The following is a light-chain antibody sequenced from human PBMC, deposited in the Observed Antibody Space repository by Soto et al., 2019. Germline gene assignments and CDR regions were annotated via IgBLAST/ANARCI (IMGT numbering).Light chain of an antibody. CDR3: QQRVNWLWT. J-gene: IGKJ1*01. V-gene: IGKV3-11*01. CDR2: DAS. CDR1: QSVRNS. Sequence: EIVLTQSPGTLSLSPGDTATLSCRASQSVRNSLGWFQQKPGQAPRLLIYDASDRASGVPARFGGSGSGTDFPLTISGLEPEDFAVYSCQQRVNWLWTFGQGTKVEIK.